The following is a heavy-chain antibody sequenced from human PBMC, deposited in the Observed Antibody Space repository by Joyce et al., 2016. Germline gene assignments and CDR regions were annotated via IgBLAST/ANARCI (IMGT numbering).Heavy chain of an antibody. J-gene: IGHJ4*02. Sequence: QVQLVESGEGVVQPGRSLRLSCAASGFNFSSYGMHWVRQAPGKGLAGVGVRGFDGSHEYYADSVKGRFIISRDNSKNTVFLQMNSLRAEDTAVYYCARSRLKFSGYYSLPDYWGQGSLVTVSS. CDR3: ARSRLKFSGYYSLPDY. D-gene: IGHD3-22*01. V-gene: IGHV3-33*01. CDR1: GFNFSSYG. CDR2: RGFDGSHE.